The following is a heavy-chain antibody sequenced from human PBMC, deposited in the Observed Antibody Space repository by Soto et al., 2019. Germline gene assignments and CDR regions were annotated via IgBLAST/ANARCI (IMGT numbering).Heavy chain of an antibody. J-gene: IGHJ4*02. CDR3: AKGWYYDRSGDPTRYFDF. CDR2: ISWSSGSI. Sequence: EVQLVESGGGLVQPGTSLRLSCAASGFTFDDYTMHWIRQAPGKGLEWVAGISWSSGSIAYADSAKGRFTISRDNAKHSLYLQMNSLRAEDTALYHCAKGWYYDRSGDPTRYFDFWGQGTLVTVSS. CDR1: GFTFDDYT. V-gene: IGHV3-9*01. D-gene: IGHD3-22*01.